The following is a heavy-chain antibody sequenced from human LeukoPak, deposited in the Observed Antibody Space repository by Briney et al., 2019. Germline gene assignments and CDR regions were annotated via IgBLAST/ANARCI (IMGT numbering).Heavy chain of an antibody. J-gene: IGHJ4*02. Sequence: GESLKISCKSSGYTFTNYWIGWVRQMPGKGLEWMGIIYPEDSDTRHSPSFQGQVTISADKSISTAYLQWSSLKASDTAMYYCARVGADYDILTGYDYWGQGTLVTVSS. CDR3: ARVGADYDILTGYDY. V-gene: IGHV5-51*01. D-gene: IGHD3-9*01. CDR1: GYTFTNYW. CDR2: IYPEDSDT.